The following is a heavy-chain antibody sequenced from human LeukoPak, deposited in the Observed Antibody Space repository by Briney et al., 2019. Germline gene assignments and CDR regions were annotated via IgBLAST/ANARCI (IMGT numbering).Heavy chain of an antibody. CDR1: GGSISSYY. J-gene: IGHJ4*02. Sequence: SETLSLTCTVSGGSISSYYWSWIRRPPGKGLEWIGYIYYSGSTNYNPSLKSRVTISVDTSKNQFSLKLSSVTAADTAVYYCARARDYGDYYWGQGTLVTVSS. CDR2: IYYSGST. V-gene: IGHV4-59*12. CDR3: ARARDYGDYY. D-gene: IGHD4-17*01.